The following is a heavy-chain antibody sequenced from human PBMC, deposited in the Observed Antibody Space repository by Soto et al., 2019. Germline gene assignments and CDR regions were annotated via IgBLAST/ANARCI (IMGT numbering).Heavy chain of an antibody. CDR1: GFTFSSYW. D-gene: IGHD2-15*01. J-gene: IGHJ6*03. CDR3: ARVYCSGGSCYSYYYYYYMDV. Sequence: GGSLRLSCAASGFTFSSYWMSWVRQAPGKGLEWVANIKQDGSEKYYVDSVKGRFTISRDNAKNSLYLQMNSLRAEDTAVYYCARVYCSGGSCYSYYYYYYMDVWGKGTTVTVS. CDR2: IKQDGSEK. V-gene: IGHV3-7*04.